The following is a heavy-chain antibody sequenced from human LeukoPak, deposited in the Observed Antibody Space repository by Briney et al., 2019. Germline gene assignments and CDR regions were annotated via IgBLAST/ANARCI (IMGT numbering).Heavy chain of an antibody. Sequence: GGSLRLSCAASGFTVSSNYMSWVRQAQGKGLEWVSGISGSGGSTNYADSVKGRFTFSRDNSKNTLYLQMSRLRAEDTAVYYCAKVLTFTYYEQPFDYWGQGTLVTVSS. CDR3: AKVLTFTYYEQPFDY. V-gene: IGHV3-23*01. CDR1: GFTVSSNY. J-gene: IGHJ4*02. D-gene: IGHD3-22*01. CDR2: ISGSGGST.